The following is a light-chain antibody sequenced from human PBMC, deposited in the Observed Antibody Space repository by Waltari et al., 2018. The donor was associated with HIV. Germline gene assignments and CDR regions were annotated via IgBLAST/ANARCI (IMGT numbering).Light chain of an antibody. Sequence: DIQMTQSPSSLSASVGDRVTITCRASQNISSYLSWYQQKPGKAPKVLIYAASGLQSGVPSRFSGSGSGTDFNISISSLQLEDFATYYCQQSYSTPRTFGQGTKVEIK. CDR3: QQSYSTPRT. J-gene: IGKJ1*01. CDR2: AAS. CDR1: QNISSY. V-gene: IGKV1-39*01.